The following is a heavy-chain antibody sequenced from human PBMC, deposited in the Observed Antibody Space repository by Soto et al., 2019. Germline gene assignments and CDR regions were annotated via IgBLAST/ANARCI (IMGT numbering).Heavy chain of an antibody. J-gene: IGHJ5*02. CDR1: GYKFTSSW. D-gene: IGHD3-22*01. V-gene: IGHV5-51*01. CDR3: ARKDKSGYFNWFDP. CDR2: IFPIDSDT. Sequence: PGESLKISCRTSGYKFTSSWIAWVRQMPGKGLEWMGIIFPIDSDTRYSPSFQGQVTISADRSTSTVFLQWARLKASDTAVYFCARKDKSGYFNWFDPWGQGTLVTVSS.